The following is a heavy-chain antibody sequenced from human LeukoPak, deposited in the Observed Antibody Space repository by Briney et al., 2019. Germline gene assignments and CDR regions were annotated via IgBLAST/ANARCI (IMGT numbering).Heavy chain of an antibody. J-gene: IGHJ6*03. CDR3: ARGVLRYFDWPLPDYYYYYYMDV. D-gene: IGHD3-9*01. Sequence: SVKVSCKASGGTFSSYAISWVRQAPGQGLEWMGGIIPIFGTANYAQKFQGRVTITADESTSTAYMELSSLRSEDTAVYYCARGVLRYFDWPLPDYYYYYYMDVWGKGTTVTISS. CDR2: IIPIFGTA. CDR1: GGTFSSYA. V-gene: IGHV1-69*13.